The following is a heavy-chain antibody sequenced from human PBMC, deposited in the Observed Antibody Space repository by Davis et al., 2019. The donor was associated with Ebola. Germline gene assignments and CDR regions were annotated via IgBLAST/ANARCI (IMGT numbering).Heavy chain of an antibody. CDR2: IYYSGST. J-gene: IGHJ4*02. CDR1: GGSISSHY. CDR3: ARDVAL. Sequence: PGGSLRLSCTVSGGSISSHYWSWIRQPPGKGLEWIGYIYYSGSTSYNPSLKSRVTISVDTSKNQFSLKLSSVTAADTAVYYCARDVALWGQGTLVTVSS. V-gene: IGHV4-59*11.